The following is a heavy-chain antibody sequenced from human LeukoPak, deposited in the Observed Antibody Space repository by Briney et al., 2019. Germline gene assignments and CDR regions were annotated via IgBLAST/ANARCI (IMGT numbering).Heavy chain of an antibody. CDR2: IFHSGST. CDR3: ARGSGPYYFDY. J-gene: IGHJ4*02. D-gene: IGHD3-10*01. V-gene: IGHV4-30-2*01. Sequence: PSQTLYLTCAVPGGSISSGGYSWSWIRQPPGKGLEWIGYIFHSGSTYYNPSLKSRVTISVDRSKNQFSLKLSSVTAADTAVYYCARGSGPYYFDYWGQGTLVTVSS. CDR1: GGSISSGGYS.